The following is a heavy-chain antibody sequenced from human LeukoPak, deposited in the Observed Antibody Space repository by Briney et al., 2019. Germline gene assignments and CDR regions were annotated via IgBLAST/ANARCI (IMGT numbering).Heavy chain of an antibody. Sequence: GGSLRLSCAASGFIFSDYGMHWVRQAPGKGREWVAVIWYDGSNRYYADSVQGRFTISRDNSKNTLYLQMNSLRAEDTAVYYCARGRGNYASGSYTDYGLDVWGQGTTVTVSS. D-gene: IGHD3-10*01. V-gene: IGHV3-33*01. J-gene: IGHJ6*02. CDR1: GFIFSDYG. CDR2: IWYDGSNR. CDR3: ARGRGNYASGSYTDYGLDV.